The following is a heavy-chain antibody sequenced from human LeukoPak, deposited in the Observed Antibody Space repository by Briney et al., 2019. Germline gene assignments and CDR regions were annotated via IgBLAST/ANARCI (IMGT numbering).Heavy chain of an antibody. D-gene: IGHD5-12*01. CDR2: IKQDGSEK. J-gene: IGHJ4*02. V-gene: IGHV3-7*01. CDR1: GFTFSSYS. Sequence: PGGSLRLSCAASGFTFSSYSMNWVRQAPGKGLEWVANIKQDGSEKYYVDSVKGRFTISRDNAKNSLYLQMNSLRAEDTAVYYCASPGGATDLDYWGQGTLVTVSS. CDR3: ASPGGATDLDY.